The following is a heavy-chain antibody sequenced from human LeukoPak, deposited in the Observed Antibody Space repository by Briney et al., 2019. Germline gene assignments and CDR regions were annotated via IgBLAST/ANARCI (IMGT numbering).Heavy chain of an antibody. J-gene: IGHJ4*02. V-gene: IGHV4-59*08. Sequence: SETLSLTCTVSGGSISSYYWNWIRQPPGKGLEWIGYIYYSGTTNYNPSLKSRVTISLDTSKNQFSLKLSSVTAADTAVYYCARQGGPLSPLGYWGQGTLVTVSS. CDR3: ARQGGPLSPLGY. D-gene: IGHD1-26*01. CDR1: GGSISSYY. CDR2: IYYSGTT.